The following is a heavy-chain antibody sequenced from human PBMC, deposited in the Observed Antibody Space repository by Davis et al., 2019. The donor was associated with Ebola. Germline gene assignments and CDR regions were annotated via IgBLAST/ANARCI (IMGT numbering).Heavy chain of an antibody. D-gene: IGHD1-7*01. CDR1: GFTFSSYW. V-gene: IGHV3-7*01. CDR3: ARVENYWPSDFFDF. CDR2: IKHDGSER. Sequence: PGGSLRLSCAASGFTFSSYWMTWVRQAPGKGLEWVANIKHDGSERYYVDSVKGRFTISRDNARNSLYLQMNSLRAEDTAVYYCARVENYWPSDFFDFWGHGTMVTVSS. J-gene: IGHJ3*01.